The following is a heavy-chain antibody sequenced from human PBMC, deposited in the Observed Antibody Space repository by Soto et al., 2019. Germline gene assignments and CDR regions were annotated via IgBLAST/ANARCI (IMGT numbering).Heavy chain of an antibody. Sequence: SETLSLTCTVSGGSVISGDYYWSWIRLPPGKGLEWIGCMYKSGSTYYNPSLKSRVSISVDTSKNQFSLKVSSVTAADTAVYYCARGAAREHYYNYYGMDVWGQGTTVTVSS. V-gene: IGHV4-30-4*01. D-gene: IGHD6-6*01. CDR3: ARGAAREHYYNYYGMDV. J-gene: IGHJ6*02. CDR2: MYKSGST. CDR1: GGSVISGDYY.